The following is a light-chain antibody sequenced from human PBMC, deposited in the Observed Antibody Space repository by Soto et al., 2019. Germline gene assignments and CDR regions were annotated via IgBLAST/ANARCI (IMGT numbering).Light chain of an antibody. CDR1: SSDVGGYNY. CDR2: DVS. J-gene: IGLJ1*01. Sequence: QSVLTQPASVSGSPGQSITISCTGTSSDVGGYNYVSWYQQHPGKAPKLMIYDVSNRPSGVSNRFSGSKSGNTASLTISGLQAEDEADYSCCSYTSSSTYVFGTGTKVTVL. CDR3: CSYTSSSTYV. V-gene: IGLV2-14*01.